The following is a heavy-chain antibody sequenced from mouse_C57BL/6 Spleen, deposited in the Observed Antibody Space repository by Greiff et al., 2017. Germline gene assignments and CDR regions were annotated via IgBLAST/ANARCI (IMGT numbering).Heavy chain of an antibody. V-gene: IGHV5-17*01. J-gene: IGHJ2*01. CDR2: ISSGSSTI. Sequence: EVQGVESGGGLVKPGGSLKLSCAASGFTFSDYGMHWVRQAPEKGLEWVAYISSGSSTIYYADTVKGRFTISRDNAKNTLFLQMTSLMSEDTAMYYCAREPYDYVLYYFDYWGQGTTLTVSS. D-gene: IGHD2-4*01. CDR1: GFTFSDYG. CDR3: AREPYDYVLYYFDY.